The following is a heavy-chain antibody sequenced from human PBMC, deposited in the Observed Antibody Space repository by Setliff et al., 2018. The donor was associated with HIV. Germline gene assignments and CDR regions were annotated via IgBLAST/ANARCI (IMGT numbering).Heavy chain of an antibody. J-gene: IGHJ1*01. CDR1: GFTFSTYG. Sequence: HPGGSLRLSCEASGFTFSTYGMNWVRHAPGKGLEWVAQISSSGFPIYYADSVKGRFTISRDNAKNSLSLQMNSLRAEDTAVYYCARDSSSWSWAEYFQFWGQGTPVTVSS. CDR3: ARDSSSWSWAEYFQF. V-gene: IGHV3-48*04. CDR2: ISSSGFPI. D-gene: IGHD6-13*01.